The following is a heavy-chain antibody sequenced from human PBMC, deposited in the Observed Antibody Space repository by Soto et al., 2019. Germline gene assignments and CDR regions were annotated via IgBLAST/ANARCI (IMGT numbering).Heavy chain of an antibody. J-gene: IGHJ6*02. CDR3: AKDRGSGITDYYDHGMDV. CDR1: GFTFSSSG. D-gene: IGHD3-10*01. Sequence: QVQLVESGGGVVQPGRSLRLSCAASGFTFSSSGMHWVRQAPGKGLEWGAVISYDGRNKYYADSVKGRFTISRDKSKNTLNLQMSSLRAEDTAVYYCAKDRGSGITDYYDHGMDVWGQGTTVTVSS. CDR2: ISYDGRNK. V-gene: IGHV3-30*18.